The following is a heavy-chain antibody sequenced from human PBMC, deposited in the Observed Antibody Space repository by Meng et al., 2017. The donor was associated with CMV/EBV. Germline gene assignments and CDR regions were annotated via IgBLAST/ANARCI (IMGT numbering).Heavy chain of an antibody. Sequence: SLKICCAASGSTFSNYSMNWVRQAPGKGLEWVSYISSSSSTIYYADSVKGRFTISRNNAKNSLYLQMNSVTAEYTAVYYCARDPPILRFLEWPTGGMDVWGQGTTVTVSS. D-gene: IGHD3-3*01. CDR2: ISSSSSTI. CDR1: GSTFSNYS. CDR3: ARDPPILRFLEWPTGGMDV. J-gene: IGHJ6*02. V-gene: IGHV3-48*04.